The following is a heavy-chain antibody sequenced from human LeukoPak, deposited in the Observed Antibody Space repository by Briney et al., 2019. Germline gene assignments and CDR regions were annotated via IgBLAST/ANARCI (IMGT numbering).Heavy chain of an antibody. CDR1: GFTFSSYS. CDR3: ARDNWNDAPGGFDP. V-gene: IGHV3-21*01. Sequence: PGGSLRLSCAASGFTFSSYSMNWVRQAPGKGLEWVSSITRSGTSTYYTDSVRGRFTISRDNAKNSLYLQMNSLRAEDTAVYYCARDNWNDAPGGFDPWGQGTLVTVSS. J-gene: IGHJ5*02. D-gene: IGHD1-20*01. CDR2: ITRSGTST.